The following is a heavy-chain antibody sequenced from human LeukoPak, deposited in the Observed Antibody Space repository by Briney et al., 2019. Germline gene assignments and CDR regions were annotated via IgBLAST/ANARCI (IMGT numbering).Heavy chain of an antibody. Sequence: SVKVSCKASGGTFSSYAISWVRQAPGQGLKWMGGIIPIFGTANYAQKFQGRVTITADKSTSTAYMELRSLRSDDTAVYYCARVPMVRGVPTGWFDPWGQGTLVTVSS. D-gene: IGHD3-10*01. CDR1: GGTFSSYA. J-gene: IGHJ5*02. V-gene: IGHV1-69*06. CDR3: ARVPMVRGVPTGWFDP. CDR2: IIPIFGTA.